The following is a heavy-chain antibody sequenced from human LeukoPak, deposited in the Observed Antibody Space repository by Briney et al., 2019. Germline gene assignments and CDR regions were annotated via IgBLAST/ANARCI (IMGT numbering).Heavy chain of an antibody. D-gene: IGHD4-17*01. CDR1: GYTFTGYY. J-gene: IGHJ4*02. V-gene: IGHV1-2*06. CDR2: INPNSGGT. CDR3: ARDHGYGDYDFNF. Sequence: VASVKVSCKASGYTFTGYYMHWVRQAPGQGLEWMGRINPNSGGTNYAQKFQGRVTMTRDTSISTAYMELSRLRSDDTAVYYCARDHGYGDYDFNFWGQGTLVTVSS.